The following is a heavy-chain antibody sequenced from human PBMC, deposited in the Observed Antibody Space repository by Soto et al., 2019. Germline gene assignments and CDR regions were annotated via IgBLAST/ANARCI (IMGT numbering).Heavy chain of an antibody. D-gene: IGHD3-22*01. Sequence: EVQLVESGGGLVKPGGSLRLSCAASGFTFRSYSMNWVRQAPGKGLEWVSSISSSSSYIYYADSVKGRFTISRDNAKNSLYLQMNSLRAEDTAVYYCARDPYDYYDSSGYDYWGQGTLVTVSS. CDR1: GFTFRSYS. CDR2: ISSSSSYI. V-gene: IGHV3-21*01. J-gene: IGHJ4*02. CDR3: ARDPYDYYDSSGYDY.